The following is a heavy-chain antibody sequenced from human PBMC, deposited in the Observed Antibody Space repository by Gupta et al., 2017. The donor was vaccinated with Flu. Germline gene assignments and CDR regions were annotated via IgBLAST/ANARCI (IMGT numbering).Heavy chain of an antibody. Sequence: EGHLLESGGGLVQSGGSLRLSCVASAFTYRSLAMGWVRQVPGEGREWVANVTGSGGQTYYADSVRGRFIISRDNSKNTVFLELNSLRGEDTAVYYCAKDDWERMSFGVGFFDSWGQGTQVIVSS. J-gene: IGHJ4*02. CDR3: AKDDWERMSFGVGFFDS. CDR1: AFTYRSLA. D-gene: IGHD3-3*01. CDR2: VTGSGGQT. V-gene: IGHV3-23*01.